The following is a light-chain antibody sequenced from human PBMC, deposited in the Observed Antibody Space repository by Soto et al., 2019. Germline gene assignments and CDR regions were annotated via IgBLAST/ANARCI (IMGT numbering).Light chain of an antibody. CDR3: QQYNSYPYT. CDR1: QSFSSG. V-gene: IGKV1-5*01. CDR2: DAS. Sequence: DIQMTQSPSTLSASVGDRVTITCRASQSFSSGLAWYQQKPGKAPKLLIYDASSLESGVPSRFSGSGSGTEFTLTISSLQPDDFATYYCQQYNSYPYTFGQGTKLEIK. J-gene: IGKJ2*01.